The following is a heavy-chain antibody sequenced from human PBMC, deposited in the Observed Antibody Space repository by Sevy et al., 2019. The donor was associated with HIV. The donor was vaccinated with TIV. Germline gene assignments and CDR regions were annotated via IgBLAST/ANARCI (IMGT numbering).Heavy chain of an antibody. J-gene: IGHJ3*02. V-gene: IGHV3-23*01. CDR2: ISGSGGST. D-gene: IGHD3-22*01. Sequence: VGSLRLSCAASGFNFGSYAMSWVRQAPGKGLEWVSAISGSGGSTYYADSVKGRFTISRDNSKNTLDLQMNSLRAEDTAIYYCAKDNHYDSRGYYYGMRPSEGAFDIWGQGTMVSVSS. CDR1: GFNFGSYA. CDR3: AKDNHYDSRGYYYGMRPSEGAFDI.